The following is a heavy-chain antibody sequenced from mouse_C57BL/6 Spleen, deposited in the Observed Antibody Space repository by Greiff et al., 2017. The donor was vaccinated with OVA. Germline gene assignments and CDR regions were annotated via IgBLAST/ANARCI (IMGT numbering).Heavy chain of an antibody. CDR3: AREDDYGWFAY. V-gene: IGHV1-64*01. CDR2: IHPNSGST. CDR1: GYTFTSYW. Sequence: QVQLQQSGAELVKPGASVKLSCKASGYTFTSYWMHWVKQRPGQGLEWIGMIHPNSGSTNYNEKFKSKATLTVDKSSSTAYMQLSSLTSEDSAVYYCAREDDYGWFAYWGQGTLVTVSA. J-gene: IGHJ3*01. D-gene: IGHD2-4*01.